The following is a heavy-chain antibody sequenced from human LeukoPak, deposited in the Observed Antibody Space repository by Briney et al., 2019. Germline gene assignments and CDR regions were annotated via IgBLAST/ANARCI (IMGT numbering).Heavy chain of an antibody. J-gene: IGHJ4*02. V-gene: IGHV4-4*07. CDR1: GGSFSGYY. CDR3: ARDSYDSLFSIDY. Sequence: PSETLSLTCAVYGGSFSGYYWSWIRQPAGKGLEWIGRIYTSGSTNYNPSLKSRVTMSVDTSKNQFSLKLSSVTAADTAVYYCARDSYDSLFSIDYWGQGTLVTVSS. CDR2: IYTSGST. D-gene: IGHD5-18*01.